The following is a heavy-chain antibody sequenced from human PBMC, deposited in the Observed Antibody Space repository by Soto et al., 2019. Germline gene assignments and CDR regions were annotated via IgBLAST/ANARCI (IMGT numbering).Heavy chain of an antibody. D-gene: IGHD2-15*01. CDR2: IYYRGNT. CDR1: GASISSGDYF. Sequence: SETLSLTCTVSGASISSGDYFWSWVRQSPGKGLEFIGNIYYRGNTYYKPPLKSRVTISIDTSKNQFSLKLTSVTAADTAVYYCARGKSSWSNWFDPWGQGRLVTVS. CDR3: ARGKSSWSNWFDP. J-gene: IGHJ5*02. V-gene: IGHV4-30-4*01.